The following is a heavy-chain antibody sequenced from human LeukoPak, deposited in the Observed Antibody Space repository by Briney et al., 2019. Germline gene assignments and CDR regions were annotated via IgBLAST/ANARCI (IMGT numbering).Heavy chain of an antibody. CDR2: ISSDGHVE. V-gene: IGHV3-48*03. CDR1: GFSLSSYE. CDR3: ARDTLNGPFVISLDY. Sequence: GGSLRLSCAASGFSLSSYEMNWVRQALGKGLEWVSHISSDGHVETYVDSVRGRFTMSRDNAKNFLFLQMNGLRAEDTSVYYCARDTLNGPFVISLDYWGQGALVTVSS. D-gene: IGHD3-9*01. J-gene: IGHJ4*02.